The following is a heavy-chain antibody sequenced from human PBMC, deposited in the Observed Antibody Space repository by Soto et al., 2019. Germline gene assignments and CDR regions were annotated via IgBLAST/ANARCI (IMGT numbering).Heavy chain of an antibody. V-gene: IGHV4-59*01. CDR2: VYYSGNT. CDR3: ARKGAAATYAHYYMDV. Sequence: QVQLQESGPGLVKPSETLSLTCTVSGGSISPYYWSWIRQPPGQGLEWIGYVYYSGNTNYNPSLERRVTISVDTSRNRFSLNLASATAADTAVYYCARKGAAATYAHYYMDVWGRGTAVTVSS. D-gene: IGHD6-13*01. J-gene: IGHJ6*03. CDR1: GGSISPYY.